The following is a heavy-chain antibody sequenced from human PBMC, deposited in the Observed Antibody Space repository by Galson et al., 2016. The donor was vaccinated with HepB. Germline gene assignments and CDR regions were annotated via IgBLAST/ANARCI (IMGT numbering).Heavy chain of an antibody. CDR1: GGSLSAYS. CDR3: ARLFSGYFPTNYFDY. CDR2: VSHKGVM. D-gene: IGHD3-9*01. V-gene: IGHV4-34*10. Sequence: SETLSLTCAVYGGSLSAYSWDWIRQSPGKGLEWIGEVSHKGVMNLSPSLKSRLAVSVDTAKNQFSLHLRSVTAADTAVYYCARLFSGYFPTNYFDYWGQGTLVTVSS. J-gene: IGHJ4*02.